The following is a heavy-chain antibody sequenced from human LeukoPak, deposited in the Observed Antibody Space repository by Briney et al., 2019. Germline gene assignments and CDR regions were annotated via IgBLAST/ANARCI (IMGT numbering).Heavy chain of an antibody. Sequence: SETLSLTCDDSGDSTRNGYSWGWIRQPPGKGLEWIGSISHSGSTYYNPSLKSRVTISMDTSTNQFSLNLSSVTAADTAVFYCARLYSARYADLWGQGTLVTVSS. CDR3: ARLYSARYADL. CDR2: ISHSGST. CDR1: GDSTRNGYS. V-gene: IGHV4-38-2*01. D-gene: IGHD4-11*01. J-gene: IGHJ5*02.